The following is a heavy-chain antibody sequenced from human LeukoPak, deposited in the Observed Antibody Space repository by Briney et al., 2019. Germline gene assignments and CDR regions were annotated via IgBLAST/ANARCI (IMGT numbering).Heavy chain of an antibody. Sequence: GESLKISCKGSGYSFTSYWSGWVRQMPGKGLEWMGIIYPGDSDTRYSPSFQGQVTISADKSISTAYLQWSSLKASDTAMYYCARHGDCSGGSCTMYFDYWGQGTLVTVSS. D-gene: IGHD2-15*01. CDR1: GYSFTSYW. CDR3: ARHGDCSGGSCTMYFDY. CDR2: IYPGDSDT. V-gene: IGHV5-51*01. J-gene: IGHJ4*02.